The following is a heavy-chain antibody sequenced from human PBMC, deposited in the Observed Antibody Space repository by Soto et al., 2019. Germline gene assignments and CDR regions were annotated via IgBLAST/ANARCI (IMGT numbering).Heavy chain of an antibody. CDR3: AKVNTYEETGHIDY. J-gene: IGHJ4*02. D-gene: IGHD3-9*01. Sequence: GVSLRLSCSASGFTFSTGSMTWFLQAPGKWLEWVSGLSGRCEDTYYSYFLKGRFTISIDNSKNTLYLQMNSLRVEDTAVYYWAKVNTYEETGHIDYWGQGTVVTVSS. CDR2: LSGRCEDT. CDR1: GFTFSTGS. V-gene: IGHV3-23*01.